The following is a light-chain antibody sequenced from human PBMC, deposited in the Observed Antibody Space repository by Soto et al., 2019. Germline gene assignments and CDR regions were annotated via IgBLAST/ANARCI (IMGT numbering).Light chain of an antibody. CDR1: SSNIGTGYD. CDR2: GNN. V-gene: IGLV1-40*01. Sequence: QSVLTQPPSVSGAPGQRVTISCTGGSSNIGTGYDVHWYQQLPGGAPRLLIYGNNNRPSGVPYRFSGSKSGTSASLAITGLQAEDEAVYFCQSSDGRLTTFVFGSGTKVTVL. CDR3: QSSDGRLTTFV. J-gene: IGLJ1*01.